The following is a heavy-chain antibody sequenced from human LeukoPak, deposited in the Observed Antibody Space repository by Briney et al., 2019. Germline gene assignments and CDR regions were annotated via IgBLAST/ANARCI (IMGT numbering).Heavy chain of an antibody. V-gene: IGHV3-33*06. CDR3: AKDGSSSWYLLPLDY. J-gene: IGHJ4*02. D-gene: IGHD6-13*01. CDR1: GSTFSSYG. Sequence: GRSLRLSCAASGSTFSSYGMHWVRQAPAKGLEWVAVIWYDGSNRYYADSVKGRFTISRDNSKNKLYLQMNSLRAEDTAVYYCAKDGSSSWYLLPLDYWGQGTLVTVSS. CDR2: IWYDGSNR.